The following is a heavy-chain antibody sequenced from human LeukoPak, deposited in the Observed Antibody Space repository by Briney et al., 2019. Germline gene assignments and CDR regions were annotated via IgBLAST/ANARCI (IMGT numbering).Heavy chain of an antibody. Sequence: NPSETLSLTCTVSGGSISSYYWSWIRQPPGKGLEWIGYISYSGSTNYNPSLKSRVTISVDTSKNQLSLKLNSVTAADTAVYYCARYIWGSYPTFEDYWGQGSLVTVS. D-gene: IGHD3-16*02. V-gene: IGHV4-59*01. CDR1: GGSISSYY. J-gene: IGHJ4*02. CDR3: ARYIWGSYPTFEDY. CDR2: ISYSGST.